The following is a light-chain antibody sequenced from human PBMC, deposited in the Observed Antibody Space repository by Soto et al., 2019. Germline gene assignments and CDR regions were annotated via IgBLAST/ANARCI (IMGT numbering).Light chain of an antibody. J-gene: IGKJ3*01. CDR1: QDIKNW. V-gene: IGKV1-12*01. Sequence: DIEMTQSPSSVSASVGDTINITCRASQDIKNWLAWYQQKPGRAPRVLIYGASHLESGVPSRFRGSGSGTDFSLTISSLQTEDFATYFCHQASSFPFTFGPGTKVDIK. CDR3: HQASSFPFT. CDR2: GAS.